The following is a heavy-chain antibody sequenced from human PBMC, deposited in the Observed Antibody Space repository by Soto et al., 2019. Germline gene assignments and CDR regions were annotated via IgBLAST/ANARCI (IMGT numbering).Heavy chain of an antibody. CDR3: ARRLLNDDYNCGYCDH. V-gene: IGHV3-30-3*01. CDR1: GFTFSSYA. D-gene: IGHD4-4*01. CDR2: ISYDGSNK. J-gene: IGHJ5*02. Sequence: QVQLVESGGGVVQPGRSLRLSCAASGFTFSSYAMHWVRQAPGKGLEWVAFISYDGSNKYYADSVKGRFTISRDNANNTLYLQMNNSRAEDTAVYYCARRLLNDDYNCGYCDHWGRGTLVTVSS.